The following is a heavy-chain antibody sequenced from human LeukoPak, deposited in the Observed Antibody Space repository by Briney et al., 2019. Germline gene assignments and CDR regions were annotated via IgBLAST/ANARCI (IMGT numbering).Heavy chain of an antibody. J-gene: IGHJ5*02. CDR3: ATEVFGLYGGNSGGS. V-gene: IGHV1-18*01. CDR1: GYTFTDYG. D-gene: IGHD4-23*01. CDR2: ISAYNGNT. Sequence: ASVTVSCKASGYTFTDYGITWVRQAPGQGLEWMGWISAYNGNTNYAQNLQGRVTVTTDTSTSTAYMELRSLRSDDTAVYYCATEVFGLYGGNSGGSWGQGTLVTVSS.